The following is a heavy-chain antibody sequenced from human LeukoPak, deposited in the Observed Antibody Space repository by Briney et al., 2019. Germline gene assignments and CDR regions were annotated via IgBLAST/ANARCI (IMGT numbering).Heavy chain of an antibody. CDR3: ARGAFCTNGVCYTPRMDV. V-gene: IGHV1-2*02. CDR1: GYTFTGYY. CDR2: INPNSGGT. D-gene: IGHD2-8*01. J-gene: IGHJ6*03. Sequence: GASVKVSCKASGYTFTGYYMHWARQAPGQGLEWMGWINPNSGGTNYAQKFQGRVTMTRDTSISTAYMELSRLRSDDTAVYYCARGAFCTNGVCYTPRMDVWGKGTTVTVSS.